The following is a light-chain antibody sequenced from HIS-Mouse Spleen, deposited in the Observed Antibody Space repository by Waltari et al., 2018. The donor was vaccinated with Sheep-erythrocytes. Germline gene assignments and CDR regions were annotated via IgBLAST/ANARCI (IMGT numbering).Light chain of an antibody. CDR1: SSDVGGYNY. Sequence: QSALTQPPPVSVSPGQSVTLPCTGTSSDVGGYNYAAWYQQYPGKAPKLMIYDVSKRPSGVPDRFSGSKSGNTASLTISGLQAEDEADYYCCSYAGSYNHVFATGTKVTVL. CDR3: CSYAGSYNHV. J-gene: IGLJ1*01. CDR2: DVS. V-gene: IGLV2-11*02.